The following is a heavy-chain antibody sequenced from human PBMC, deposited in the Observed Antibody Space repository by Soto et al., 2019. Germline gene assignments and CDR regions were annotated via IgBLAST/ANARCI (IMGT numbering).Heavy chain of an antibody. CDR2: INAYNGNT. CDR3: ARDPALGGPFEY. J-gene: IGHJ4*02. CDR1: GYTFISYG. Sequence: ASVKVSCKASGYTFISYGISWVRQAPGQGLEWMGWINAYNGNTKYAQKLQGRVTMTTDTSTSTAYMEVRSLRSDDTAVYYCARDPALGGPFEYWGQGTLVTVSS. D-gene: IGHD3-16*01. V-gene: IGHV1-18*01.